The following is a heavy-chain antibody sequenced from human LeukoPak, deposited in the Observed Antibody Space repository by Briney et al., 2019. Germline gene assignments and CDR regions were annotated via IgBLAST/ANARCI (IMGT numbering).Heavy chain of an antibody. CDR2: IKGDGSDN. D-gene: IGHD1-26*01. Sequence: GGSRRLSCAASGFTFSSYWMSWFRQAPGKGLEWVANIKGDGSDNHYVDSVRGRFTISRDNAKNSLYLQMNSLRAEDTAVYYCARDLGYYRADYWGQGTLVAVSS. V-gene: IGHV3-7*04. CDR1: GFTFSSYW. J-gene: IGHJ4*02. CDR3: ARDLGYYRADY.